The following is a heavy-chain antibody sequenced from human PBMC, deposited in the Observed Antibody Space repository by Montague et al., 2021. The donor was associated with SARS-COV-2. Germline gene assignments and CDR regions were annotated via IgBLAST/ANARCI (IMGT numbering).Heavy chain of an antibody. Sequence: SETLSLTCSVSGGSIGSYYWSWLRQPPGKALEWIGHIHYSGGNNYSPSFNSRVTISIDTPKNQFSLKLSSVTAADTAVYFCARSLDPSGTHYLPYWGQGTLVTVSS. CDR1: GGSIGSYY. CDR2: IHYSGGN. J-gene: IGHJ4*02. V-gene: IGHV4-59*01. D-gene: IGHD3-10*01. CDR3: ARSLDPSGTHYLPY.